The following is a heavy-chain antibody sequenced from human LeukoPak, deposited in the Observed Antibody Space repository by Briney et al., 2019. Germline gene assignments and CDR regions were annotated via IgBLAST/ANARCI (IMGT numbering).Heavy chain of an antibody. V-gene: IGHV4-34*01. CDR3: AREATIVVTVFDY. CDR2: INHSGST. CDR1: GGSFSGYY. Sequence: SETLSLTCAVYGGSFSGYYWSWIRQPPGKGLEWIGEINHSGSTNYNPSLKSRVTISVDTSKNQFSLKLSSVTAADTAVYYCAREATIVVTVFDYWGQGTLVTVSS. D-gene: IGHD4-23*01. J-gene: IGHJ4*02.